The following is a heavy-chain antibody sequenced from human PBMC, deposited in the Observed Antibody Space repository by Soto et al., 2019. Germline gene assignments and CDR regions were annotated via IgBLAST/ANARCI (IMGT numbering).Heavy chain of an antibody. J-gene: IGHJ4*02. CDR1: GVSVSSGRYF. CDR3: VGTGTTDDY. CDR2: FYHSGGS. Sequence: SETRSLTCPVSGVSVSSGRYFLSWIRQPPGKGLEWVGYFYHSGGSYYNPSLKGRLTISIDTSKNQFSLKLNSVTAADTAIYYCVGTGTTDDYWGRGTLVTVSS. D-gene: IGHD4-17*01. V-gene: IGHV4-61*01.